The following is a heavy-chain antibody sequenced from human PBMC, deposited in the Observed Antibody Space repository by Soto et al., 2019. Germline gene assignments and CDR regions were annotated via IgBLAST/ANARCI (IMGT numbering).Heavy chain of an antibody. J-gene: IGHJ6*03. CDR1: GFTFSSYA. D-gene: IGHD6-19*01. CDR2: ISSSSSYI. CDR3: ARVAVAGPDVYYYYMDV. Sequence: GSLRLSCAASGFTFSSYAMSWVRQAPGKGLEWVSSISSSSSYIYYADSVKGRFTVSRDYAKHSLSLQMNSLRAEDTAVYYCARVAVAGPDVYYYYMDVWGKGTTVTSP. V-gene: IGHV3-21*01.